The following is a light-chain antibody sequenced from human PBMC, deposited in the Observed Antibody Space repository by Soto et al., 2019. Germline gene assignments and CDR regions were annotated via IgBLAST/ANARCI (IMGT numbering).Light chain of an antibody. J-gene: IGKJ5*01. V-gene: IGKV1-39*01. CDR2: AAS. CDR1: QSISSY. CDR3: QQYDSFSVT. Sequence: QSPSSLSASVGDRVTITCRASQSISSYLNWYQQKPGKAPKLLIYAASSLQSGVPSRFSGSGSGTEFRLTISTMQPDDFATYYCQQYDSFSVTFGQGTRLEIK.